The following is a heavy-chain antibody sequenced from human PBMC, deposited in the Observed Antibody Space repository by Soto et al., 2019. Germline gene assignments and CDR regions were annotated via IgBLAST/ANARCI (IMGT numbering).Heavy chain of an antibody. J-gene: IGHJ6*02. CDR3: ARASHGMDV. CDR2: INPNSGDR. Sequence: ASVKVSCKASGYTFTGYYIHWVLQAPGQGLEWMGWINPNSGDRNYAQQFQGRVTMTRDTSITTAHMDLTRLKSDDTAVYYCARASHGMDVWGQGTTVTVSS. CDR1: GYTFTGYY. V-gene: IGHV1-2*02.